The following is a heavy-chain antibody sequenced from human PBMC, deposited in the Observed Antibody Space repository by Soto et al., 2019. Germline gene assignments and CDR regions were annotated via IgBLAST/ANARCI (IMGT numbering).Heavy chain of an antibody. CDR3: ARIDPPLMLAWFDP. J-gene: IGHJ5*02. CDR1: GASISDNY. Sequence: QVQLQESGPGLVKPSETLSLTCTLSGASISDNYWSGIRQPPGKGLEWIGYIFYSGSTNYNPSLESRVTISIDTPKNQFSLRLNSVTAADTAVYYCARIDPPLMLAWFDPWGQGTLVTVSS. CDR2: IFYSGST. D-gene: IGHD2-8*01. V-gene: IGHV4-59*01.